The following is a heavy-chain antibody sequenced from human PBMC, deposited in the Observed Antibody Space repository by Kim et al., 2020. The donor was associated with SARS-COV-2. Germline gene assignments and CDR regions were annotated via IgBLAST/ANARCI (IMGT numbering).Heavy chain of an antibody. Sequence: GGSLRLSCAASGFTFSSYAMSWVRQAPGKGLEWVSAISGSGGSTYYADSVKGRFTISRDNSKNTLYLQMNSLRAEDTAVYYCAKILRYFDWLEGPYGMDVWGQGTTVTVSS. CDR2: ISGSGGST. D-gene: IGHD3-9*01. CDR1: GFTFSSYA. J-gene: IGHJ6*02. CDR3: AKILRYFDWLEGPYGMDV. V-gene: IGHV3-23*01.